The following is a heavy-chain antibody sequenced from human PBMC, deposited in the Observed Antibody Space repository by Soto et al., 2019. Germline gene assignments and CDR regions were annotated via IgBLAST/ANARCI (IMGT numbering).Heavy chain of an antibody. CDR3: ARTVGRPRHYGSSYYYGMDV. Sequence: SGPTLVNPTPTLTLTCTFSGFSLSTSGMCVSWIRQPPGEALEWLAVIDWDDEKYYSTPLKTRLTISKDTSKNQVVLILTNTDALDTATYYCARTVGRPRHYGSSYYYGMDVWGQVATVTVSS. D-gene: IGHD3-10*01. CDR1: GFSLSTSGMC. CDR2: IDWDDEK. J-gene: IGHJ6*02. V-gene: IGHV2-70*01.